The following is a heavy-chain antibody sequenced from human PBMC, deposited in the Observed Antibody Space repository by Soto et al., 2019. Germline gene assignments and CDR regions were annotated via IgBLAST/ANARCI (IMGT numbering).Heavy chain of an antibody. V-gene: IGHV4-39*01. Sequence: SETLSLTCTVSGGSINSSSYYWGWIRQPPGKGLEWIGSIYYSGSTYYNPSLKSRVTISVGTSKNQFSLKLSSVTAADTAVYYCARHYYGSGSYSSTFDPWGQGTLVTVSS. CDR1: GGSINSSSYY. J-gene: IGHJ5*02. CDR3: ARHYYGSGSYSSTFDP. D-gene: IGHD3-10*01. CDR2: IYYSGST.